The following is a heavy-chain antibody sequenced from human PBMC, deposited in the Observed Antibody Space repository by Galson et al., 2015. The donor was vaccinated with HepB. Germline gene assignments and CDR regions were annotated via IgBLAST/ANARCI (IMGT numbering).Heavy chain of an antibody. D-gene: IGHD6-19*01. CDR2: INTNTGNP. CDR1: GYTFTSYA. Sequence: SVKVSCKASGYTFTSYAMNWVRQAPGQGLEWMGWINTNTGNPTYAQGFTGRFVLSLDTSVSTAYLQISSLKAEDTAVYYCARALAVAGYRPVPDYWGQGTLVTVSS. J-gene: IGHJ4*02. CDR3: ARALAVAGYRPVPDY. V-gene: IGHV7-4-1*02.